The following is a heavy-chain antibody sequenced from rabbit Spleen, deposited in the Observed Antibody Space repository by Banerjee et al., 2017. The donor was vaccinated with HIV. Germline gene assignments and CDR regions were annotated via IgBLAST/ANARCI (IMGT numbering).Heavy chain of an antibody. CDR3: ARGDASDTGYDL. J-gene: IGHJ4*01. Sequence: QEQLVESGGGLVQPEGSLTVTCKASGFSFNGNLYICWVRQTPGKGLEWIACIYALDSSGSTFYATWAKGRFTISKTTSTTVTLQMTSVTAADTASYFCARGDASDTGYDLWGQGTLVTVS. D-gene: IGHD1-1*01. V-gene: IGHV1S45*01. CDR1: GFSFNGNLY. CDR2: IYALDSSGST.